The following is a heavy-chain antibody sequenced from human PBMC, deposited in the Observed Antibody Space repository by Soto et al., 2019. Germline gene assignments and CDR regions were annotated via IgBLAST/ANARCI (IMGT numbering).Heavy chain of an antibody. CDR2: IYWDDDK. D-gene: IGHD6-13*01. Sequence: QITLKESGPTLVKPTQTLTLTCTFSGFSLSTSGVGVGWIRQPPGKALEWLALIYWDDDKRYSPSLKSRLTITKATFKNQVVLTMTTLDHVDTPSYYCAHRRSLAAAGRLPYAFCIWGQGTMVTVSS. CDR3: AHRRSLAAAGRLPYAFCI. V-gene: IGHV2-5*02. CDR1: GFSLSTSGVG. J-gene: IGHJ3*02.